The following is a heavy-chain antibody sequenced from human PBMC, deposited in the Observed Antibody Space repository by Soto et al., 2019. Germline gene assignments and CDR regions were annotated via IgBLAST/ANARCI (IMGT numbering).Heavy chain of an antibody. V-gene: IGHV1-18*01. CDR3: ARDLAVVLVAY. Sequence: QVQLVQSGAEVKKPGASVKVSCKASGYTFTSYGISWVRQAPGQGLEWRGWISAYNGNTNYAQKLQGRVTITTDTSTSTAYMALRSLRSDDTAVYYCARDLAVVLVAYWGQGTLVTVSS. J-gene: IGHJ4*02. CDR2: ISAYNGNT. D-gene: IGHD2-15*01. CDR1: GYTFTSYG.